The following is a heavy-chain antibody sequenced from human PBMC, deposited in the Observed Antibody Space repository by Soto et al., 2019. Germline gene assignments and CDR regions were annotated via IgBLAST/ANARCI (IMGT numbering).Heavy chain of an antibody. V-gene: IGHV3-21*01. J-gene: IGHJ4*02. D-gene: IGHD3-10*01. CDR2: VSSTGSEK. Sequence: GGSLRLSCVVSGFTFNTYSMNWVRQAPGTGLEWVSSVSSTGSEKNYADSVKGRFTISRDNAKNSLYLHLNSLRAEDTAVYYCARQQEWFGELLPFDYWGQGTQVTVSS. CDR1: GFTFNTYS. CDR3: ARQQEWFGELLPFDY.